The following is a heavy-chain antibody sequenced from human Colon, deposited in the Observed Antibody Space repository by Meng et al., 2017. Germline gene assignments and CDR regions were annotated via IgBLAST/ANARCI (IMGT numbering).Heavy chain of an antibody. CDR2: IYYSGST. CDR1: GGSISSSSYY. D-gene: IGHD4-17*01. CDR3: ARDRSMTTVTTYPFDY. Sequence: GSLRLSCTVSGGSISSSSYYWGWIRQPPGKGLEWIGSIYYSGSTYYNPSLKSRVTISVDTSKNQFSLKLSSVTAADTAVYYCARDRSMTTVTTYPFDYWGQGTLVTVSS. J-gene: IGHJ4*02. V-gene: IGHV4-39*07.